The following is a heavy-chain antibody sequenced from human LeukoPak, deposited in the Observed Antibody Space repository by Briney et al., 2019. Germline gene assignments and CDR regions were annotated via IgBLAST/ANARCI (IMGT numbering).Heavy chain of an antibody. Sequence: GESLKISCKGAGYRFTSFWIGWVCAIPGKGLEWVGIIYPGDSDTRYSPSFQGHVTISADKSISTAYLQWSSLKASDTAMYYCARTRCLQFSNVDYWGQGTLVSVSS. D-gene: IGHD5-24*01. V-gene: IGHV5-51*01. CDR2: IYPGDSDT. CDR1: GYRFTSFW. CDR3: ARTRCLQFSNVDY. J-gene: IGHJ4*02.